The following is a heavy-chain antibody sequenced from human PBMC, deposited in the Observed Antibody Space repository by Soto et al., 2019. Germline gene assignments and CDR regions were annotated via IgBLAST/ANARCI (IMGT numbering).Heavy chain of an antibody. J-gene: IGHJ4*02. CDR3: AREFSSQLPLDY. Sequence: GGSLRLSCAASGFTFSSHSMNWVRQAPGKGLEWVASIYRSSVFRFGPNEFYADSVRGRFIISRDNTNNLVFLQMDSLRVEDTAVYYCAREFSSQLPLDYWGQ. CDR2: IYRSSVFRFGPNE. CDR1: GFTFSSHS. V-gene: IGHV3-21*01.